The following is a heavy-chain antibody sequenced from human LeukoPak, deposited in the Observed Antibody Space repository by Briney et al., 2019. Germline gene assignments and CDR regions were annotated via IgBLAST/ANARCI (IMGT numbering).Heavy chain of an antibody. J-gene: IGHJ4*02. Sequence: PGGSLRLSCAASGFTFSSYWMHWVRHAPGKGLVWVSRMNTDGSRTDYADSVKGRFTISRDNAKNTLYLQMNSLGAEDTAVYSCASDFTGRDDYWGQGTLVTVSS. V-gene: IGHV3-74*01. CDR3: ASDFTGRDDY. D-gene: IGHD2-8*02. CDR2: MNTDGSRT. CDR1: GFTFSSYW.